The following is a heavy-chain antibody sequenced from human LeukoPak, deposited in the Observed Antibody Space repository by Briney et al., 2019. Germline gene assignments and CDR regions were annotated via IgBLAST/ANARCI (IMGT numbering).Heavy chain of an antibody. CDR3: AMGVRYHDSNGYAMEY. Sequence: GGSLRLSCAGSGFTFSSYAMTWVRQAPGKGLEWVSTMTSGDNTYYADSVKGRFTISRDNSKNTLYLQMSSLRDEDTAVYYCAMGVRYHDSNGYAMEYWGQGTLVTVSS. CDR1: GFTFSSYA. D-gene: IGHD3-22*01. CDR2: MTSGDNT. V-gene: IGHV3-23*01. J-gene: IGHJ4*02.